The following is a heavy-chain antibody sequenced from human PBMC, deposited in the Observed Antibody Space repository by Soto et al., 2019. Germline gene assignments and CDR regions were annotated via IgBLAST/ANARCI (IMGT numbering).Heavy chain of an antibody. D-gene: IGHD5-18*01. J-gene: IGHJ4*02. CDR3: ARDSYNFDD. V-gene: IGHV4-59*01. CDR2: IYYSGST. Sequence: PSETLSLTCTVSGGSIGSYYWSWIRQPPGKGLGWIGYIYYSGSTDYNPSLKSRVTISVDTSKNQFSLKLRSVTAAGTAVYYCARDSYNFDDWGQGILVTVS. CDR1: GGSIGSYY.